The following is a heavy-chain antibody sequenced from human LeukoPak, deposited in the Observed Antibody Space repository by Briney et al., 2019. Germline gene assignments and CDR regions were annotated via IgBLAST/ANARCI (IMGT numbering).Heavy chain of an antibody. Sequence: GGSLRLSCVVSGFPFGNFWMHWVRQVPGKGLVWVARMDTDGRTTDYADSVKGRFTISRDNARNTLYLQMRSLRADDTALYYCATDVTGSEDRWGQGTLVT. CDR3: ATDVTGSEDR. J-gene: IGHJ5*02. CDR1: GFPFGNFW. CDR2: MDTDGRTT. D-gene: IGHD6-25*01. V-gene: IGHV3-74*01.